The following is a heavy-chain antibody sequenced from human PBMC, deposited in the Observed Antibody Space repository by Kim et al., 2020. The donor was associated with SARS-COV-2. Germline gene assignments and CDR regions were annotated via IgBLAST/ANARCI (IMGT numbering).Heavy chain of an antibody. V-gene: IGHV3-21*01. CDR3: ARSRLHPLDY. J-gene: IGHJ4*02. CDR2: YI. Sequence: YIYYADSVKGRFTISRENAKNPLYLQMNSLRAEDTAVYYCARSRLHPLDYWGQGTLVTVSS. D-gene: IGHD4-4*01.